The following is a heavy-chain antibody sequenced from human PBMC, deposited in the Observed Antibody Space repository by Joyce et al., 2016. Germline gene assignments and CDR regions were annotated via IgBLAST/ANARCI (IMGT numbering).Heavy chain of an antibody. J-gene: IGHJ1*01. Sequence: QVQLQAWGAGLLKPSETLSLTCAVYGGSLSGYYWCGLGQAPGMGLEWIGEVNDRERTNDNPALKSRATTSMGPSKNQFSLRRTTVTAADTAVYFCARARRGIILARGEMGEYLQHWGRGTVVIVSS. CDR1: GGSLSGYY. V-gene: IGHV4-34*04. D-gene: IGHD3-10*01. CDR2: VNDRERT. CDR3: ARARRGIILARGEMGEYLQH.